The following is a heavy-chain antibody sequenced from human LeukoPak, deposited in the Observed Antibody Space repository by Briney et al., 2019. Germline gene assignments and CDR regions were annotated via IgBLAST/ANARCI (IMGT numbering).Heavy chain of an antibody. CDR3: ARDPTAAEDAFDI. Sequence: SETLSLTCTVSGGSISSYYWSWIRQPAGKGLEWIGRIYTSGSTNHNPSLKSRVIMSVDTSKNQFSLKLSSVTAADTAVYYCARDPTAAEDAFDIWGQGTMVTVSS. D-gene: IGHD2-15*01. CDR1: GGSISSYY. J-gene: IGHJ3*02. V-gene: IGHV4-4*07. CDR2: IYTSGST.